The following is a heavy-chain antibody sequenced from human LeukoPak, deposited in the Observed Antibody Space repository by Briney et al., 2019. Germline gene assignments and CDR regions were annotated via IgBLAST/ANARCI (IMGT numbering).Heavy chain of an antibody. Sequence: SETLSLTCTVSGGSITNYYWSWIRQPPGKGLEWIGYSYYSDSTYYNPSLKSRVTISVDTSKNQFSLKLSSVTAADTAVYYCARVPELGYFDYWGQGTLVTVSS. CDR3: ARVPELGYFDY. V-gene: IGHV4-59*06. CDR2: SYYSDST. D-gene: IGHD1-26*01. J-gene: IGHJ4*02. CDR1: GGSITNYY.